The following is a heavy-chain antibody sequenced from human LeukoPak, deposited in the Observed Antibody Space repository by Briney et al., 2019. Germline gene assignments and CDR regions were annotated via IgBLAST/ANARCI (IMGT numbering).Heavy chain of an antibody. V-gene: IGHV4-38-2*02. CDR3: AREEENCSSTSRYEGFDY. D-gene: IGHD2-2*01. CDR1: GYSISSGYY. Sequence: PSETLSLTCAVSGYSISSGYYWGWIRQPPGKGLEWIGSIYHSGSTYYNPSLKSRVTISVDTSKNQFSLKLSSVTAADTAVYYCAREEENCSSTSRYEGFDYWGQGTLVTVSS. J-gene: IGHJ4*02. CDR2: IYHSGST.